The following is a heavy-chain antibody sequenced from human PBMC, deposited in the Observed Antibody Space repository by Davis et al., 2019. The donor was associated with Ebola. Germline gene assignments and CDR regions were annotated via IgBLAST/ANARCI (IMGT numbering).Heavy chain of an antibody. J-gene: IGHJ6*02. CDR1: GGSFSSYA. CDR2: IIPMFATA. Sequence: SVKVSCKSSGGSFSSYAISWVRQAPGQGLEWMGGIIPMFATASYAQKFQGRVTITADKSTSTAYMEVSSLRSEDTAVYYCARGADDFWSGGTYRYYDLDVWGLGTTVTVSS. D-gene: IGHD3-3*01. CDR3: ARGADDFWSGGTYRYYDLDV. V-gene: IGHV1-69*06.